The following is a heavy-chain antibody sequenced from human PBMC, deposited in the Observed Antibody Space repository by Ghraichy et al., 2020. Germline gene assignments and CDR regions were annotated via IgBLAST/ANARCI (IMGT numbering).Heavy chain of an antibody. V-gene: IGHV1-2*02. J-gene: IGHJ6*02. CDR2: INPNSGGT. D-gene: IGHD3-10*01. Sequence: ASVKVSCKASGYTFTGYYMHWVRQAPGQGLEWMGWINPNSGGTNYAQKFQGRVTMTRDTSISTAYMELSRLGSDDTAVYYCAATLDYGSGKNYYYGMDVWGQGTTVTVSS. CDR3: AATLDYGSGKNYYYGMDV. CDR1: GYTFTGYY.